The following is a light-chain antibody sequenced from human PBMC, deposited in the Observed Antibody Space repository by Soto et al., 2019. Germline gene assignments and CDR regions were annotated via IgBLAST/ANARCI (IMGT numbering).Light chain of an antibody. CDR2: DDS. J-gene: IGKJ2*03. CDR3: QQYNSYAYS. V-gene: IGKV1-5*01. Sequence: DIQMTQSPSTLTASVGDRVTITCRASQSISSWLAWYQQKPGKAPKLLIYDDSSLESGFPSRFSGSVSGTEFTLTISCLQPDDFASYCCQQYNSYAYSVGQGTELEIK. CDR1: QSISSW.